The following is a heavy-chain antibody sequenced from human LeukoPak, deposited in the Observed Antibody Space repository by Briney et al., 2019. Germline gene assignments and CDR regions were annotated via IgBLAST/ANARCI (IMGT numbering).Heavy chain of an antibody. CDR2: INHSGST. D-gene: IGHD1-26*01. J-gene: IGHJ5*02. Sequence: MTSETLSLTCTVSGGSISSGSYFWSWIRQPPGKGLEWIGEINHSGSTNYNPSLKSRVTMSVDTSKNQFSLKLSSVTAADTAVYYCARDRYSGYWFDPWGQGTLVTVSS. CDR1: GGSISSGSYF. V-gene: IGHV4-39*07. CDR3: ARDRYSGYWFDP.